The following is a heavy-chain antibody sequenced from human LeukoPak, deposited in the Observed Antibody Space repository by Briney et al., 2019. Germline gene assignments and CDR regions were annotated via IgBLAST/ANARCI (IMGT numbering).Heavy chain of an antibody. CDR3: TAGLVARPGGSG. CDR1: GFTFSNAW. Sequence: PGGSLRLSCAASGFTFSNAWMSWVRQAPGKGLEWVGRIKSKTDGGTTDYAAPVKGRFTISRDDSKNTLYLQMNSLKTEDTAVYYCTAGLVARPGGSGWGQGTLVTVSS. V-gene: IGHV3-15*01. D-gene: IGHD6-6*01. J-gene: IGHJ4*02. CDR2: IKSKTDGGTT.